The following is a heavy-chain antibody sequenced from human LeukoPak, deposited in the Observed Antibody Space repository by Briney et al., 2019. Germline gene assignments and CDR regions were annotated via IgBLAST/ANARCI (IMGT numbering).Heavy chain of an antibody. Sequence: GGSLRLSCEASGFTFSNYWMHWVRHVPGKGLVWVSRINGDGSRTDYADFVKGRFIISRDNAKNTLYLQMDSLRADDTALYYCAVKAGYYDADAPFDYWGQGNLVTVSS. CDR2: INGDGSRT. J-gene: IGHJ4*02. V-gene: IGHV3-74*01. CDR3: AVKAGYYDADAPFDY. D-gene: IGHD3-9*01. CDR1: GFTFSNYW.